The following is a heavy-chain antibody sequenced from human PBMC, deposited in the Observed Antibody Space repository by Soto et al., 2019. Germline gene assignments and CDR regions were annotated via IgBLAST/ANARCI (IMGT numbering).Heavy chain of an antibody. J-gene: IGHJ4*02. CDR2: INHGGSA. CDR1: GGSFSSHY. V-gene: IGHV4-34*01. Sequence: QVHLQQWGAGLLKPSETLSLTCAVSGGSFSSHYWSWIRQPPGKGLEWIAEINHGGSANYIPSLKSRVMISVDRSKNQFSLKLSSVTAADTAVYYCASISDFGGFDYWGQGTLVTVSS. CDR3: ASISDFGGFDY. D-gene: IGHD4-17*01.